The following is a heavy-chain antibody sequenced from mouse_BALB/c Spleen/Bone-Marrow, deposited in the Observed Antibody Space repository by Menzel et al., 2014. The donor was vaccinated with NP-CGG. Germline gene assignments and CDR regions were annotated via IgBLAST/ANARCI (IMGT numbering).Heavy chain of an antibody. D-gene: IGHD1-1*01. CDR3: VRGIYYYGSNYKNSALDY. CDR1: GLTFNTFA. CDR2: IRSKSNNFAT. Sequence: EVKLMESGGGLVQPKGLLKLSCAASGLTFNTFAMNWVRQAPGKGLEWVARIRSKSNNFATYYADSVKDRFTISRDDSQSMLYLQMNNVKTEDTAMYYCVRGIYYYGSNYKNSALDYWGQGTSVTVSS. J-gene: IGHJ4*01. V-gene: IGHV10-1*02.